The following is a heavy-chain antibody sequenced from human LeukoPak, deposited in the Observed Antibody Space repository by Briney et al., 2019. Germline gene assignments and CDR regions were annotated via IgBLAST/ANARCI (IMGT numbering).Heavy chain of an antibody. D-gene: IGHD5-18*01. CDR3: ARVKIQLWKHHCYYYMDV. J-gene: IGHJ6*03. CDR2: IIPIFGTA. Sequence: SVKVSCKTSGDTFTTYAIIWVRQAPGQGLEWMGGIIPIFGTANYAQKFQGRVTITADKSTSTAYMELSSLRSEDTAVYYCARVKIQLWKHHCYYYMDVWGKGTTVTVSS. CDR1: GDTFTTYA. V-gene: IGHV1-69*06.